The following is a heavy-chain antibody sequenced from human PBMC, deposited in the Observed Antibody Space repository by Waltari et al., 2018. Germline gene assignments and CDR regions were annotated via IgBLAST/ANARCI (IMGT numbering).Heavy chain of an antibody. V-gene: IGHV3-30-3*01. Sequence: QVQLVESGGGVVQPGRSLRLSCAASGFTFSSYAMHWVRQAPGKGLEWVAVISYDGSNKYYADSVKGRFTISRDNSKNTLYLQMNSLRAEDTAVYYCARDSSGWYTDRFYYFDYWGQGTLVTVSS. D-gene: IGHD6-19*01. CDR2: ISYDGSNK. CDR3: ARDSSGWYTDRFYYFDY. CDR1: GFTFSSYA. J-gene: IGHJ4*02.